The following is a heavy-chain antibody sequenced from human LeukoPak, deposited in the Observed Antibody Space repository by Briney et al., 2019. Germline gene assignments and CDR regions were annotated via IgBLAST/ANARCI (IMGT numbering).Heavy chain of an antibody. CDR2: ISAYNGNT. D-gene: IGHD3-16*01. CDR3: ARVTAGVWGDYFDY. J-gene: IGHJ4*02. CDR1: GCTFTSYG. Sequence: GASVKVSCKASGCTFTSYGISWVRQAPGQGLEWMGWISAYNGNTNYAQKLQGRVTMTTDTSTSTAYMELRSLRSDDTAVYYCARVTAGVWGDYFDYWGQGTLVTVSS. V-gene: IGHV1-18*01.